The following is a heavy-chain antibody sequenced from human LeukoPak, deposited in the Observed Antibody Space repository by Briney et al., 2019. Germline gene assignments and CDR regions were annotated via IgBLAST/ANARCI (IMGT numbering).Heavy chain of an antibody. D-gene: IGHD3-22*01. CDR2: INPNSGGT. J-gene: IGHJ4*02. CDR1: GYTFTGYY. V-gene: IGHV1-2*02. CDR3: ARVHRGNRLIVVSSSFPDY. Sequence: ASVKVSFKASGYTFTGYYMHWVRQAPGQGLEWMGWINPNSGGTNYAQKFQGRVTMTRDTSISTAYMELSRLRSDDTAVYYCARVHRGNRLIVVSSSFPDYWGQGTLVTVSS.